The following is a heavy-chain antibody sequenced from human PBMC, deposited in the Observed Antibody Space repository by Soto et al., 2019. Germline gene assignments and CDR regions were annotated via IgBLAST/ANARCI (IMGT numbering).Heavy chain of an antibody. J-gene: IGHJ3*02. V-gene: IGHV4-34*01. D-gene: IGHD2-15*01. Sequence: QVQLQQWGAGLLKPSETLSLTCAVYGGSFSGYYWSWIRQPPGKGLEWIGEINHSGSTNYNPPLKSRVTISVDTSKNQFSLKLSSVTAADTAVYYCAGNIYCSGGSCYSNAFDIWGQGTMVTVSS. CDR1: GGSFSGYY. CDR3: AGNIYCSGGSCYSNAFDI. CDR2: INHSGST.